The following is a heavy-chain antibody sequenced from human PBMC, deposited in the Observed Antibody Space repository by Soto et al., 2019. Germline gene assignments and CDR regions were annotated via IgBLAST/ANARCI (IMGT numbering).Heavy chain of an antibody. V-gene: IGHV1-69*13. CDR3: ARAHYMYYDILTGYYISYYGMDV. Sequence: GASVKVSCKVSGYTSTNYGISWVREDPGQGLEWMGWMIPIFGTANYAQKFQGRVTITADESTSTAYMELSSLRSEDTAVYYCARAHYMYYDILTGYYISYYGMDVWGQGTMVTVSS. D-gene: IGHD3-9*01. CDR2: MIPIFGTA. J-gene: IGHJ6*02. CDR1: GYTSTNYG.